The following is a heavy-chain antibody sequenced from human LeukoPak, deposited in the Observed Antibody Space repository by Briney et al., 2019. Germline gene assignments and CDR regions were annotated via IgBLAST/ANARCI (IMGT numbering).Heavy chain of an antibody. D-gene: IGHD2-2*01. J-gene: IGHJ5*02. CDR3: ARERLTVGYCSSTSCYPPYNWFDP. Sequence: SETLSLTCTVSGGSISSGSYYRGWIRQPAGKGLEWIGRIYTSGSTNYNPSLKSRVTISVDTSKNQFSLKLSSVTAADTAVYYCARERLTVGYCSSTSCYPPYNWFDPWGQGTLVTVSS. CDR2: IYTSGST. CDR1: GGSISSGSYY. V-gene: IGHV4-61*02.